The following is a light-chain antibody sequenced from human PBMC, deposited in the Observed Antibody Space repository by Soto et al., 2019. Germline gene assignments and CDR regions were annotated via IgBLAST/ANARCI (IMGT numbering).Light chain of an antibody. CDR1: QSVGRN. V-gene: IGKV3-15*01. J-gene: IGKJ4*01. CDR3: QQYNHWPPLT. Sequence: EIVMTQSRATLSVSPGERATLSCRASQSVGRNLAWYQQKPGQAPRLLIYGASTRATGIPARFSGSGSGTEFTLTISSLQSEDFAIYSCQQYNHWPPLTFGGGTKVEIK. CDR2: GAS.